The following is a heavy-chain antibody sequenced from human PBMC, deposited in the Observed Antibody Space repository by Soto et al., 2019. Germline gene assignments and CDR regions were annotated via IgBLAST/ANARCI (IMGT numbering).Heavy chain of an antibody. V-gene: IGHV5-51*01. Sequence: GEALKISCKGSGYSFTSDLIGWVRQMPGKGLEWMGIIYPGDSDTRYSPSFQGRFTISRDNSKNTLYLQMNSLRAEDTAVYYCARMVTAIGPGAFDIWGQGTMVTVSS. CDR1: GYSFTSDL. CDR2: IYPGDSDT. D-gene: IGHD2-21*02. CDR3: ARMVTAIGPGAFDI. J-gene: IGHJ3*02.